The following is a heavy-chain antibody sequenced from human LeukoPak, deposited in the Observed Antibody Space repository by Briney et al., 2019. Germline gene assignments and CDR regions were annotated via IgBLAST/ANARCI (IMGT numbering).Heavy chain of an antibody. Sequence: SETLSLTCTVSGGSISSSSYYWGWIRQPPGKGLEWIGSIYYSGSTYYNPSLKSRVTISVDASKNQFSLKLSSVTAADTAVYYCARRSPYNWFDPWGQGTLVTVSS. CDR2: IYYSGST. CDR3: ARRSPYNWFDP. J-gene: IGHJ5*02. CDR1: GGSISSSSYY. D-gene: IGHD6-6*01. V-gene: IGHV4-39*01.